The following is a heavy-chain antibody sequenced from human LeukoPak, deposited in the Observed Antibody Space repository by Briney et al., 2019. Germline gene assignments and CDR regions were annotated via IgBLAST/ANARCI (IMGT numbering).Heavy chain of an antibody. V-gene: IGHV1-2*02. CDR2: INPNSGGT. J-gene: IGHJ4*02. CDR3: ARAGKSSSWYMFDY. CDR1: GYNFNVYY. Sequence: ASVKVSCKTSGYNFNVYYMHWVRQAPGQGLEWMGWINPNSGGTSYAQRFQGRITLTTGTSISTAYMELRNVKSDDSAVYYCARAGKSSSWYMFDYWGQGTLVTVSS. D-gene: IGHD6-13*01.